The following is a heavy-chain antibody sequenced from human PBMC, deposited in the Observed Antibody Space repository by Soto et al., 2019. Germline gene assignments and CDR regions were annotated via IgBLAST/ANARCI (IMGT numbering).Heavy chain of an antibody. J-gene: IGHJ4*01. Sequence: GGSLRLSCAASGFTFSSYWMSWVRQAPGKRLEWVANIKQDGSEKYYVDSVKGRFTIDRDNANNSLYLKMNSLRAEDTAVYYCATSRTFDYWGHGTLVTVSS. V-gene: IGHV3-7*01. D-gene: IGHD6-13*01. CDR3: ATSRTFDY. CDR2: IKQDGSEK. CDR1: GFTFSSYW.